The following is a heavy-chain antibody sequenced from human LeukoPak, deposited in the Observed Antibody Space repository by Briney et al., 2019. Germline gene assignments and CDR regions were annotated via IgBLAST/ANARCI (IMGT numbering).Heavy chain of an antibody. D-gene: IGHD3-9*01. CDR1: GFTFSSYG. Sequence: PGGSLRLSCAASGFTFSSYGMHWVRQAPGKGLEWVAVIWYDGSNKYYADSVKGRFTISRDNSKNTLYLQMNSLRAEDTAVYYCAKGTPFDWLFYVDYWGQGTLVTVSS. CDR2: IWYDGSNK. V-gene: IGHV3-33*06. J-gene: IGHJ4*02. CDR3: AKGTPFDWLFYVDY.